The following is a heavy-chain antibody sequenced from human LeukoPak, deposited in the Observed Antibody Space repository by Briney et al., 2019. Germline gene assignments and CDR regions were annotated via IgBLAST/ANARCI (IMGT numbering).Heavy chain of an antibody. CDR1: GGSISSYY. J-gene: IGHJ6*03. CDR2: IYTSGST. Sequence: SETLSLTCTVSGGSISSYYWSWIRQPAGKGLEWIGRIYTSGSTNYNPSLKSRVTMSVDTSKNQFSLKLSSVTAADTAVYYCATDSSSSGGDYYYYYMDVWGKGTTVTVSS. D-gene: IGHD6-6*01. V-gene: IGHV4-4*07. CDR3: ATDSSSSGGDYYYYYMDV.